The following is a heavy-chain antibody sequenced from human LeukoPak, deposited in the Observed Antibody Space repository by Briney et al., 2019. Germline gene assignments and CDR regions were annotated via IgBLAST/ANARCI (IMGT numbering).Heavy chain of an antibody. Sequence: GGSLRLSCAASGFTFSSYSMNWVRQAPGKGLEWVSYISSSSSTIYYADSVKGRFTISRDNAKNSLYLQMNSLRAEDTAVYYCARGPGGIVATTFGYWGQGTLVTVSS. J-gene: IGHJ4*02. CDR2: ISSSSSTI. D-gene: IGHD5-12*01. CDR1: GFTFSSYS. V-gene: IGHV3-48*04. CDR3: ARGPGGIVATTFGY.